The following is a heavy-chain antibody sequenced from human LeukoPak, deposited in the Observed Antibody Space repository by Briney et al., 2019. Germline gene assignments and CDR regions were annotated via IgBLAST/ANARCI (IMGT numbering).Heavy chain of an antibody. D-gene: IGHD6-19*01. Sequence: ASVTVSCKASGYTFTCYYMHWVRQAPGQGLEWMGWINPNSGGTNYAQKFQGRVTMTRDTSISTAYMELSRLRSDDTAVYYCARAIAVAGPDYWGQGTLVTVSS. V-gene: IGHV1-2*02. CDR1: GYTFTCYY. CDR2: INPNSGGT. J-gene: IGHJ4*02. CDR3: ARAIAVAGPDY.